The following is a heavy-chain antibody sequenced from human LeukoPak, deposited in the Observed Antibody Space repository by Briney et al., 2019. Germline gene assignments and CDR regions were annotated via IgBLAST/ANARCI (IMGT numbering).Heavy chain of an antibody. Sequence: SETLSLTCTVSGGSITDYYWGWIRQPPGRGLEWIGYIYYTGDTINTPSLNSRLTMSLDTSKSQFSLKLNSVTAADTALYYCAKVTDYDFWSGRQGGAFDLWGHGTLVTVSS. D-gene: IGHD3-3*01. CDR3: AKVTDYDFWSGRQGGAFDL. J-gene: IGHJ3*01. V-gene: IGHV4-59*01. CDR1: GGSITDYY. CDR2: IYYTGDT.